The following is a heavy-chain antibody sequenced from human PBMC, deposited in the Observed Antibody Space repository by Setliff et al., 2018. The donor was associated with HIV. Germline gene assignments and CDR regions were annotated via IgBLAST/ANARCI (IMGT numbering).Heavy chain of an antibody. CDR3: ARDGDYHHLFDC. CDR2: ISSSGEYA. CDR1: GFTFSSYN. Sequence: PGGSLRLSYAASGFTFSSYNMNWIRQAPGKGPEWISWISSSGEYADYADSVRGRFTISRDNAKKSLFLQMNSLTADDTAVYYCARDGDYHHLFDCWGQGTLVTAPQ. V-gene: IGHV3-21*04. D-gene: IGHD5-12*01. J-gene: IGHJ4*02.